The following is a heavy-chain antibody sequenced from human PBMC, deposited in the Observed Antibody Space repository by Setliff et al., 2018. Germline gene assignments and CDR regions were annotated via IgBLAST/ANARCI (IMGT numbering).Heavy chain of an antibody. D-gene: IGHD6-13*01. V-gene: IGHV3-21*01. Sequence: LRLSCAASGFTFSTHSMNWVRQAPGKGLEWVSSISRSSTYIYYADSMKGRFTISRDNAKNSLYLQMNSLRAEDTAVYYCASAGHSGSWFPFDALHIWGQGTMVTVSS. CDR2: ISRSSTYI. CDR1: GFTFSTHS. CDR3: ASAGHSGSWFPFDALHI. J-gene: IGHJ3*02.